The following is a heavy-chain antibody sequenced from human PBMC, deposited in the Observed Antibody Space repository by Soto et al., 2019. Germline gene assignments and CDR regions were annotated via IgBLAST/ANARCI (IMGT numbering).Heavy chain of an antibody. J-gene: IGHJ3*02. CDR2: IIPIFGTA. Sequence: GASVKVSCKASGGTFSSYAISWVRQAPGQGLEWMGGIIPIFGTANYAQKFQGRVTITADESTSTAYMELSSLRSEDTAVYYCARGGPTYYYDSSGYYYGSSLAFDIWGQGTMVTVSS. CDR3: ARGGPTYYYDSSGYYYGSSLAFDI. CDR1: GGTFSSYA. V-gene: IGHV1-69*13. D-gene: IGHD3-22*01.